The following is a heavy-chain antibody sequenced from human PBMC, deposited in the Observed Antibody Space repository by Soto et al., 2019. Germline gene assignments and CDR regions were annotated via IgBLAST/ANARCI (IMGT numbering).Heavy chain of an antibody. CDR3: VRSYSDGFYNYMVRGVPSYHDH. J-gene: IGHJ4*02. CDR1: GDSISSSHYH. V-gene: IGHV4-39*01. Sequence: SETLSLTCTVSGDSISSSHYHWVLIRQPSGKGLEWIGSVFHTGSTYDNPSLKSRVTISVNLSKNQFSLKLSSVTAADTAIYYCVRSYSDGFYNYMVRGVPSYHDHWGRG. CDR2: VFHTGST. D-gene: IGHD3-10*01.